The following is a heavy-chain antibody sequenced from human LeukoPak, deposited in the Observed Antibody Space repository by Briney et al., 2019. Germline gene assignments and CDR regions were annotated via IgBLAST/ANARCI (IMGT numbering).Heavy chain of an antibody. CDR2: INQDASTK. CDR1: GFTFSNTW. CDR3: ARDQSGSLDY. V-gene: IGHV3-7*01. Sequence: GGSLRLSCAASGFTFSNTWMAWVRQAPGKGLEWVANINQDASTKHYVDSVKGRFTISRDNAKSSLYLQMNSLRAEDTAVYYCARDQSGSLDYWGQGTLVTVSS. D-gene: IGHD1-26*01. J-gene: IGHJ4*02.